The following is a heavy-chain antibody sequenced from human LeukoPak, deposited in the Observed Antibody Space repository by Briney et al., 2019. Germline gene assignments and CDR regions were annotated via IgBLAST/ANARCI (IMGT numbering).Heavy chain of an antibody. Sequence: SETLSLTCTVSGGSISSYYWSWIRQPAGKGLEWIGRIHTSGSTNYNPSLKSRVTMSVDTSKNQFSLKLSSVTAADTAVYFCARSPNYYDSSGYPYYFDYWGQGTLVTVSS. J-gene: IGHJ4*02. CDR3: ARSPNYYDSSGYPYYFDY. V-gene: IGHV4-4*07. CDR2: IHTSGST. CDR1: GGSISSYY. D-gene: IGHD3-22*01.